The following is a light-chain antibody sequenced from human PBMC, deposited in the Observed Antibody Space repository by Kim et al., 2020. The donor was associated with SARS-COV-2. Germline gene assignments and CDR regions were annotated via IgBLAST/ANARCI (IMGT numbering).Light chain of an antibody. J-gene: IGLJ3*02. CDR2: DVS. Sequence: PGQSITISCTGTSSDVGGYNYVSWYQQNPGKAPKLMIYDVSNRPSGVSNRFSGCKSGNTASLTISGLQAEDEADYYCSSYTSSSRVFGGGTKGTV. V-gene: IGLV2-14*03. CDR3: SSYTSSSRV. CDR1: SSDVGGYNY.